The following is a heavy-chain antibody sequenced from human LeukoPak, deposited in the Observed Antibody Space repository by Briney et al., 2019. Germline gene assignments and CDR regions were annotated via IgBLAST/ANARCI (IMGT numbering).Heavy chain of an antibody. CDR3: AGGSGFYYMDV. V-gene: IGHV4-39*07. Sequence: SETLSLTCTVSGGSISSSSYYWGWIRQPPGKGLEWIGRIYYSGSTYYNPSLKSRVTISVDTSKNQFSLKLSSVTAADTAVYYCAGGSGFYYMDVWGKGTTVTISS. J-gene: IGHJ6*03. CDR2: IYYSGST. CDR1: GGSISSSSYY. D-gene: IGHD3-10*01.